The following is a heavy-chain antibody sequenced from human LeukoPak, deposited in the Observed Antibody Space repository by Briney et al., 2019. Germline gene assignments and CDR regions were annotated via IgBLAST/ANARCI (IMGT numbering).Heavy chain of an antibody. CDR3: ASRCIAAAADGIRAPRYYYYYGMDV. Sequence: ASVKLSCKASGYTFTSYYMHWVRQAPGQGLEWMGIINPSGGSRSNSQKFQDRVTMTRDKSTRTVYMELSSMRSEETAVYYCASRCIAAAADGIRAPRYYYYYGMDVWGQGTTVTVSS. CDR2: INPSGGSR. V-gene: IGHV1-46*01. CDR1: GYTFTSYY. J-gene: IGHJ6*02. D-gene: IGHD6-13*01.